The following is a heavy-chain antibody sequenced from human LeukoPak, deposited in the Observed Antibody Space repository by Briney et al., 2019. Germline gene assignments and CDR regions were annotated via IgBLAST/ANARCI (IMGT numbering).Heavy chain of an antibody. CDR2: INSNSGNT. J-gene: IGHJ4*02. CDR1: GYTFIDYY. Sequence: ASVKVSCKASGYTFIDYYIHWVRQATGQGLEWMGRINSNSGNTDYAQKFQGRVTMTRDTSISTAYMELSRLTSDDTAVYYCARDLSPTSNWELDYWGQGTLVTVSS. D-gene: IGHD7-27*01. CDR3: ARDLSPTSNWELDY. V-gene: IGHV1-2*06.